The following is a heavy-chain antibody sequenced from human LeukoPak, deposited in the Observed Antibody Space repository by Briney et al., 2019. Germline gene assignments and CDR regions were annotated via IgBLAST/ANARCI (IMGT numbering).Heavy chain of an antibody. CDR3: ASHTAMVSVGFDY. D-gene: IGHD5-18*01. CDR1: GGSISSRSYY. V-gene: IGHV4-39*01. CDR2: IYYSGST. Sequence: PETLSLTCTVSGGSISSRSYYWGWIRQPPGKGLEWIGSIYYSGSTYYNPSLKSRVTISVDTSKNQFSLKLSSVTAADTAVYYCASHTAMVSVGFDYWGQGTLVTVSS. J-gene: IGHJ4*02.